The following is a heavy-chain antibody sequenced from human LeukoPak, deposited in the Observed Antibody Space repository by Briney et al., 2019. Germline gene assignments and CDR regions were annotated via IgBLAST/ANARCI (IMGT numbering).Heavy chain of an antibody. CDR2: ISWNSGSI. J-gene: IGHJ6*02. CDR3: ATGIAVYGMDV. CDR1: GFTFDAYA. D-gene: IGHD6-13*01. V-gene: IGHV3-9*01. Sequence: PGGSLRLSCAASGFTFDAYAMHWVRQAPGKGVEWVSGISWNSGSIGYADSVKGRFTISRDNAKNSLYLQMNSLRAEDTALYYCATGIAVYGMDVWGQGTTVTVSS.